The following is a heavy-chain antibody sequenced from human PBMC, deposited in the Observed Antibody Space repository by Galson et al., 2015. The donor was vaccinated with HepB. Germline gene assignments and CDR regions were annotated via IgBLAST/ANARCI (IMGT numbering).Heavy chain of an antibody. J-gene: IGHJ6*02. CDR3: ARAAGIVVVRADV. CDR2: INHSGST. CDR1: GGSFSGYY. V-gene: IGHV4-34*01. Sequence: ETLSLTCAVYGGSFSGYYWSWIRQPPGRGLGWIGEINHSGSTNYNPSLKSRVTISADTSKNQVSLKLSSVTAADTAVYYCARAAGIVVVRADVWGQGATVTVSS. D-gene: IGHD2-2*01.